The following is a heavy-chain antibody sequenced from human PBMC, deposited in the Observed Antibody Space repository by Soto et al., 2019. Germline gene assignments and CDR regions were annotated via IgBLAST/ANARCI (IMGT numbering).Heavy chain of an antibody. CDR2: ISGSGGST. CDR3: AREAPFTIFGVTRDAFDI. Sequence: GGSLRLSCAASGFTFSSYAMSWVRQAPGKGLEWVSAISGSGGSTYYADSVKGRFTISRDNSKNTLYLQMNSLRSEDTAVYYCAREAPFTIFGVTRDAFDIWGQGTMVTVSS. D-gene: IGHD3-3*01. V-gene: IGHV3-23*01. CDR1: GFTFSSYA. J-gene: IGHJ3*02.